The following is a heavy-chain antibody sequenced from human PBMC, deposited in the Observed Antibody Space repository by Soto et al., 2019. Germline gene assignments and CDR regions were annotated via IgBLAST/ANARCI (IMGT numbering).Heavy chain of an antibody. J-gene: IGHJ4*02. CDR3: IHYYASATHFHVDY. CDR1: GFTFTNAW. CDR2: IKSRTDGGTT. D-gene: IGHD3-22*01. Sequence: GGSLRLSCAASGFTFTNAWIHWVRQAPGKGLEWVGRIKSRTDGGTTDLAAPVKGRFTLSRDDSKDTVYLQMNSLKSEDSAVYYRIHYYASATHFHVDYWGQGTLVTVSS. V-gene: IGHV3-15*01.